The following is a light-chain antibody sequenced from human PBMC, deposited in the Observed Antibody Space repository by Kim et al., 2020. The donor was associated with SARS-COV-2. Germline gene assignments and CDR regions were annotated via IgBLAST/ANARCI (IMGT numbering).Light chain of an antibody. J-gene: IGKJ2*01. CDR2: RAS. V-gene: IGKV3-15*01. CDR1: QNIGDN. Sequence: EIVMTQLQGTLSVSPGEGVTLSCRASQNIGDNLVWYQQKPGQAPRLLVYRASIRATGIPARFSGRGSGTEFILTISSLQSEDFAVYYCLQYNDRPPFTFGQGTKLEI. CDR3: LQYNDRPPFT.